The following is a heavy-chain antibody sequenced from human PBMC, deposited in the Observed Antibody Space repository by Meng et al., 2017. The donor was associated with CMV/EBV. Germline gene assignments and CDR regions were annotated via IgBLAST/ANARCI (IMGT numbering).Heavy chain of an antibody. CDR1: GGAIRSSSYY. J-gene: IGHJ4*02. CDR2: IYYSGST. D-gene: IGHD3-3*01. CDR3: ARAGLRFLEWLQPYYFDY. V-gene: IGHV4-39*07. Sequence: PELGPGLVKLSGTLPHCYPVAGGAIRSSSYYWGWIRQPPGKGLEWIGSIYYSGSTYYNPSLKSRVTRSVDTSKNQFSLKLSSVTAADTAVYYCARAGLRFLEWLQPYYFDYWGQGTLVTVSS.